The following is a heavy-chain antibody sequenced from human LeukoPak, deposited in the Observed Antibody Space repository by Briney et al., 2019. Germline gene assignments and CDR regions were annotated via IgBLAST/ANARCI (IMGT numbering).Heavy chain of an antibody. V-gene: IGHV4-61*02. CDR3: ARASGYCTNGVCPDYYYYYMDV. J-gene: IGHJ6*03. CDR1: GGSISSGSYY. D-gene: IGHD2-8*01. Sequence: TLSLTCTVSGGSISSGSYYWSWIRQPAGKGLEWIGRIYTSGSTNYNPSLKSRVTISVDTSKNQFSLKLSSVTASDTAVYYCARASGYCTNGVCPDYYYYYMDVWGKGTTVTVSS. CDR2: IYTSGST.